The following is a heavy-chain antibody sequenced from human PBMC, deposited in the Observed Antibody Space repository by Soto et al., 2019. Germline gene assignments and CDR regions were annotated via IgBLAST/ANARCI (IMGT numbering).Heavy chain of an antibody. CDR2: ISGSGGST. Sequence: EVQVLESGGGLVQPGGSLRLSCTASGFTFNIYAMSWVRQAPGKGLEWVSDISGSGGSTYYADSVKGRFTISRDNFANSLYVQMNSLRADDTAVYYCAKRPLPEGLQGALGALDLWGQGTMVTVSS. V-gene: IGHV3-23*01. CDR1: GFTFNIYA. J-gene: IGHJ3*01. CDR3: AKRPLPEGLQGALGALDL.